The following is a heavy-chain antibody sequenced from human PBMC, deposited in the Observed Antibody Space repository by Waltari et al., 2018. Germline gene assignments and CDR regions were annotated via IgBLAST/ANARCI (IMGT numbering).Heavy chain of an antibody. CDR3: ARVERTGGPPL. Sequence: EVQLVESGGGLVQPGGSLRLSCAASGFTFSSYSMNWVRQAPGKGLDWVSYISSSSSTIYYADSVKGRFTISRDNAKNSLYLQMNSLRAEDTAVYYCARVERTGGPPLWGQGTLVTVSS. CDR2: ISSSSSTI. D-gene: IGHD7-27*01. J-gene: IGHJ4*02. CDR1: GFTFSSYS. V-gene: IGHV3-48*01.